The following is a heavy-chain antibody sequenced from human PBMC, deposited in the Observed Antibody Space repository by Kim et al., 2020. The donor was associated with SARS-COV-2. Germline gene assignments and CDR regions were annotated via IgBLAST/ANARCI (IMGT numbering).Heavy chain of an antibody. CDR1: GFTFSDYA. CDR2: ISSRSVTT. CDR3: ANLYRQADY. D-gene: IGHD2-2*02. Sequence: GGSLRLSCAASGFTFSDYAMNWVRQAPGKGLEWVSVISSRSVTTYYADSVRGRFTISRDNPKNTLYLQMNSLRADDTAVYYCANLYRQADYWGQGTLVTV. J-gene: IGHJ4*02. V-gene: IGHV3-23*01.